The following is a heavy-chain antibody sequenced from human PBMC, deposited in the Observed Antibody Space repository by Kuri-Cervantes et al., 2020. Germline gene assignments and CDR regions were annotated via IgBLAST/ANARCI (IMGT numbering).Heavy chain of an antibody. Sequence: GGSLRLSCAASGFTFSSYDMHWVRQATGKGLEWVSAIGTAGDTYYPGSVKGRFTISRENAKNSLYLQMNSLRAEDTALYYCAKASSGSNPRVCYFDYWGQGTLVTVSS. D-gene: IGHD3-22*01. V-gene: IGHV3-13*01. CDR1: GFTFSSYD. CDR2: IGTAGDT. CDR3: AKASSGSNPRVCYFDY. J-gene: IGHJ4*02.